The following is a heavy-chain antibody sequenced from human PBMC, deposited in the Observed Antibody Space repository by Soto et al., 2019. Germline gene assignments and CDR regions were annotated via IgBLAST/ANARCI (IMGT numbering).Heavy chain of an antibody. D-gene: IGHD3-9*01. CDR3: ARDGRLTYYDILTGTLPTDY. V-gene: IGHV1-18*01. J-gene: IGHJ4*02. CDR2: ISAYNGNT. CDR1: GYTFTSYG. Sequence: ASVKVSCKASGYTFTSYGISWVRQAPGQGLEWMRWISAYNGNTNYAQKLQGRVTMTTDTSTSTAYMELRSLRSDDTAVYYCARDGRLTYYDILTGTLPTDYWGQGTLVTVSS.